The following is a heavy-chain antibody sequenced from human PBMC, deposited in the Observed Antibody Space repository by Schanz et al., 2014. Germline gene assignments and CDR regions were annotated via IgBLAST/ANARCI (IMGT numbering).Heavy chain of an antibody. D-gene: IGHD4-17*01. CDR1: GFTVSTNY. V-gene: IGHV3-66*03. CDR3: AKAPYADYGYFHY. Sequence: EVQLVESGGGLIHPGGSLRLSCAVSGFTVSTNYMTWVRQAPGKGLECVSVLYTGGSTFYAESVRGRFFISRDSSKNTLYLQMNSLRTEDTAVYYCAKAPYADYGYFHYWGQGTLVPVSS. J-gene: IGHJ4*02. CDR2: LYTGGST.